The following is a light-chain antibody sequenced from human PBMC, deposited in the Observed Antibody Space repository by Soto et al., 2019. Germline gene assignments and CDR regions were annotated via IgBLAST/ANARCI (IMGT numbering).Light chain of an antibody. Sequence: EIVMTQSPATLSVSPGERATLSCRASQSAGNCLAWYQQKPGQAPRLLIYYISTRATGIPARFSGSGSGTEFTLTINSLQSEDSAVYYCQQHNQWPITFGQGTRLEIK. CDR2: YIS. V-gene: IGKV3D-15*01. CDR3: QQHNQWPIT. J-gene: IGKJ5*01. CDR1: QSAGNC.